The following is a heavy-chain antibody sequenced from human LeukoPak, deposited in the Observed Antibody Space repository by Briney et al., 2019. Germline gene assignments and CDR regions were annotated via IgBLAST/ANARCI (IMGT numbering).Heavy chain of an antibody. D-gene: IGHD2-8*02. J-gene: IGHJ3*02. CDR2: IYYSGTT. CDR3: ARDFRGYSTGYTFDI. V-gene: IGHV4-61*01. Sequence: SETLSLTCTVSGGSVSSDSHYWRWIRQSPGKGLEWIGHIYYSGTTNYNPSLKSRVTISLDTPKNRVSLKLTSVTTADTAVYYCARDFRGYSTGYTFDIWGQGTMVTVSS. CDR1: GGSVSSDSHY.